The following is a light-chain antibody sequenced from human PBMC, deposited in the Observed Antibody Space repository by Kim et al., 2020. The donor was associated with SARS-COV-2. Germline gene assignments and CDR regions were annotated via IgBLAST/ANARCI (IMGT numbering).Light chain of an antibody. Sequence: QSALTQPASVSGAPGQTITISCTGTSSDVGGFDFVSWYRQHPGKAPKLIIYDVSKRPSGVSDRFSGSRSGNTASLTISGLQTDDEATYHCSSYRTSINGFGVFGGGTQLTVL. CDR2: DVS. CDR1: SSDVGGFDF. CDR3: SSYRTSINGFGV. V-gene: IGLV2-14*03. J-gene: IGLJ3*02.